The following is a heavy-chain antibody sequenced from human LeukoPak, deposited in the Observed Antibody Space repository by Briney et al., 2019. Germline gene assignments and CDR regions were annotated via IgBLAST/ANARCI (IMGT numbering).Heavy chain of an antibody. D-gene: IGHD4-17*01. CDR3: ARDQDYDYGDYRHYYYYGMDV. CDR2: ISAYNGNT. CDR1: GYTFTSYS. J-gene: IGHJ6*02. Sequence: GASVKVSCKASGYTFTSYSISWVRQAPGQGLEWMGWISAYNGNTIYAQKVKGRVTMTTDTSTSTAYMELRSLKSDDTAVYYCARDQDYDYGDYRHYYYYGMDVWGQGTTVTVSS. V-gene: IGHV1-18*01.